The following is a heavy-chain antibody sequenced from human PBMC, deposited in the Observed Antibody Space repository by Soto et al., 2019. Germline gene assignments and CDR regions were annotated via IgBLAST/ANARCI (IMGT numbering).Heavy chain of an antibody. V-gene: IGHV4-30-4*01. J-gene: IGHJ5*02. CDR2: VYYSGTT. CDR3: ARAQFYSGSGRYNNLMFDP. D-gene: IGHD3-10*01. CDR1: GASINNNDYY. Sequence: PSETLSLTCTVSGASINNNDYYWSWIRQTPGKGLEWIGYVYYSGTTDYIPSLKTRLTMSLDRSNNQFSLTLNSVTAADTAVYYCARAQFYSGSGRYNNLMFDPWGQGTQVT.